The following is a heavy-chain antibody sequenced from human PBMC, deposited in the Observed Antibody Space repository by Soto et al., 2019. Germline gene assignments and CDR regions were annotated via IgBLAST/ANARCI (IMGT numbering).Heavy chain of an antibody. J-gene: IGHJ4*02. D-gene: IGHD6-6*01. CDR2: ISGSGGST. CDR3: AKTLGSSSRGYYFDY. V-gene: IGHV3-23*01. Sequence: LRLSCAASGFTFSSYAMSWVRQAPGKGLEWVSAISGSGGSTYYADSVKGRFTISRDNSKNTLYLQMNSLRAEDTAVYYCAKTLGSSSRGYYFDYWGQGTLVTVSS. CDR1: GFTFSSYA.